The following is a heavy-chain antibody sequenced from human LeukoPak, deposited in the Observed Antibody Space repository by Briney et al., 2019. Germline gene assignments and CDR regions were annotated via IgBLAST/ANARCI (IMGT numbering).Heavy chain of an antibody. D-gene: IGHD6-6*01. V-gene: IGHV1-2*02. J-gene: IGHJ6*03. Sequence: ASVKVSCRASGYTFTGYYMHGVRQAPGQGLEWMGWVNPNSGGTNYAQKFQGRVTMTRDTSISTVYMEPTTLRSDDTAVYYCARDPSTSFLSRGYYSYHMDVWGKGTTVTVSS. CDR1: GYTFTGYY. CDR3: ARDPSTSFLSRGYYSYHMDV. CDR2: VNPNSGGT.